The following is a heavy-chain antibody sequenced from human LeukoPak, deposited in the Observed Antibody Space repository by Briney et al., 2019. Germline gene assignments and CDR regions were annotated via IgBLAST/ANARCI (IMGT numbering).Heavy chain of an antibody. V-gene: IGHV1-24*01. Sequence: ASVKVSCKVSGYTLTELSIHWVRQAPGKGLEWMGGFDPEDGETIYAQRFQGRVTMTEDTSTDTAYMELSSLRSEDAAVYYCATVSYYYDSSGYQGYFQHWGQGTLVAVSS. J-gene: IGHJ1*01. CDR2: FDPEDGET. D-gene: IGHD3-22*01. CDR1: GYTLTELS. CDR3: ATVSYYYDSSGYQGYFQH.